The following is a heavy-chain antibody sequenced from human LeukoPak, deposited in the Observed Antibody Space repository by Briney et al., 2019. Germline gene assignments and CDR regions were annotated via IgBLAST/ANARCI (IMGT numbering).Heavy chain of an antibody. CDR1: GFTFSSYS. CDR3: ARVQWLATGYYFDY. J-gene: IGHJ4*02. V-gene: IGHV3-21*01. Sequence: GGSLRLSCAASGFTFSSYSMHWVRQAPGMGLEWVSCISTSSSYIYYADSVKGRFTISRDSARNSLYLQMHSLRAEDTALYYCARVQWLATGYYFDYWGQGTLVTVSS. D-gene: IGHD6-19*01. CDR2: ISTSSSYI.